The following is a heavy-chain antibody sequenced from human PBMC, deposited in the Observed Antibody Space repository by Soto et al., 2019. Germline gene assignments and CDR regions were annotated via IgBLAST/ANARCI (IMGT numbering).Heavy chain of an antibody. CDR2: INPSGGST. CDR3: ARGARDYYDSSGYYY. CDR1: GYTFTSYY. Sequence: QVQLVQSGAEVKKPGAAVKVSCKASGYTFTSYYMHWVRQAPGQGLEWMGIINPSGGSTSYAQKFQGRVTMTRDTSTSTVYMELSSLRSEDTAVYYCARGARDYYDSSGYYYWGQGTLVTVSS. D-gene: IGHD3-22*01. V-gene: IGHV1-46*01. J-gene: IGHJ4*02.